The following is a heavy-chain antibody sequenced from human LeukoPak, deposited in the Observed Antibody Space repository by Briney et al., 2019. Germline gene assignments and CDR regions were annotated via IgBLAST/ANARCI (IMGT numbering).Heavy chain of an antibody. CDR1: GLTLSTYG. CDR3: AKDRCY. Sequence: GGSVRIFRAASGLTLSTYGMTWARHAPGQGLEWVSGIRGGGDTTYYAGSEKGRFTISRGNSKDTRYLQMNSRRPEDTAVDYCAKDRCYWGQGALVTVSS. CDR2: IRGGGDTT. D-gene: IGHD3-16*02. J-gene: IGHJ4*02. V-gene: IGHV3-23*01.